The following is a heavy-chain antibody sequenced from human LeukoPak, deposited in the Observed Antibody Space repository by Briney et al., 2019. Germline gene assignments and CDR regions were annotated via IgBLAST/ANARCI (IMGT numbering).Heavy chain of an antibody. CDR1: GFTFSSYA. D-gene: IGHD6-13*01. CDR3: AKEGSGSIAAAGSHFDY. V-gene: IGHV3-23*01. Sequence: QPGGSLRLSCAASGFTFSSYAMSWVRQAPGKGLEWVSAISGSGGSTYYADSVKGRFTISRDNSKNTLYLQMNSLRAEDTAVYYCAKEGSGSIAAAGSHFDYWGQGTLVTVSS. CDR2: ISGSGGST. J-gene: IGHJ4*02.